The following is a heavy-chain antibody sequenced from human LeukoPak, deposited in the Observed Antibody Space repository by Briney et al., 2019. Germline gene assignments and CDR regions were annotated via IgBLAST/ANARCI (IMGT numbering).Heavy chain of an antibody. CDR3: AGSSGSYPEDWFDP. D-gene: IGHD1-26*01. J-gene: IGHJ5*02. Sequence: HGGSLRLSCAASGFTFSSYSMNWVRQAPGKGLEWVSYISSSSSTIYYADSVKGRFTISRDNAKNSLYLQMNSLRAEDTAVYYCAGSSGSYPEDWFDPWGQGTLVTVSS. V-gene: IGHV3-48*01. CDR2: ISSSSSTI. CDR1: GFTFSSYS.